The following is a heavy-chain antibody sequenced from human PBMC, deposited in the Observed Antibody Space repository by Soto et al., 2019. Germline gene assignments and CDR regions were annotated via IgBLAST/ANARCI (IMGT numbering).Heavy chain of an antibody. CDR2: ISANNGNT. V-gene: IGHV1-18*01. CDR1: GYTFTSYG. Sequence: QVQLVQSGAEVKKPGASVKVSCKASGYTFTSYGISWVRQAPGQGLEWMGWISANNGNTNYAQKLQVRVTMTRDTARSTAYRGLSSLTSDDAAVYYGARGDYMDFGGQGTTVTVSS. CDR3: ARGDYMDF. J-gene: IGHJ6*03.